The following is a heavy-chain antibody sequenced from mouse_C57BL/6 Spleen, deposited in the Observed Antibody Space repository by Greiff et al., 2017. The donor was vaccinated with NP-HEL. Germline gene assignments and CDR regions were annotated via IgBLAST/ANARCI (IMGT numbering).Heavy chain of an antibody. CDR3: ARGGFAD. V-gene: IGHV1-69*01. CDR2: IDPSDSYT. CDR1: GSTFTSYW. Sequence: QVQLQQPGAELVMPGASVKPSCQASGSTFTSYWRHWVKQRPGQGLEWTGEIDPSDSYTNYNQKFKGKSTLTVDKSSSTAYMPLSSLTSEDAAVYYCARGGFADWGQGTLVTVSA. J-gene: IGHJ3*01.